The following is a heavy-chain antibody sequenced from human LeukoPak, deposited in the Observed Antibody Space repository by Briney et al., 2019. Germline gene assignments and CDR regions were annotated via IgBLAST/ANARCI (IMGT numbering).Heavy chain of an antibody. J-gene: IGHJ4*02. Sequence: SETLSLTCTVSGGSISSYYWNWIRQPPGKGLEWIGYIFYSGSTNYNPSLKSRVTISVDTSKSQFSLKLNSVTAADTAVYYCARGRPIDYWGQGTLVTVSS. V-gene: IGHV4-59*01. CDR3: ARGRPIDY. CDR2: IFYSGST. CDR1: GGSISSYY.